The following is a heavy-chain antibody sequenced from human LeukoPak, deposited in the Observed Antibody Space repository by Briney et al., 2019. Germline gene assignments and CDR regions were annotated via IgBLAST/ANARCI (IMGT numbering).Heavy chain of an antibody. CDR3: AKGPGTYFSYYYYMDV. D-gene: IGHD3-10*01. CDR1: GFTFDDYG. CDR2: IDWNGDNT. V-gene: IGHV3-20*04. J-gene: IGHJ6*03. Sequence: GGSLRLSCAASGFTFDDYGMSWVRQAPGKGLEWVATIDWNGDNTAYADSVKGRFTISRDNSKNTLYLQINSLRAEDTGVYYCAKGPGTYFSYYYYMDVWGEGTTVTISS.